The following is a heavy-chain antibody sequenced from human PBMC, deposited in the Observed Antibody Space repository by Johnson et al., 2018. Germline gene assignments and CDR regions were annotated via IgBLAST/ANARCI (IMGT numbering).Heavy chain of an antibody. D-gene: IGHD2-21*01. J-gene: IGHJ1*01. V-gene: IGHV3-9*01. CDR1: GFTFDDYA. CDR3: AKDGVLWGSQYFHH. CDR2: ITLNSGRI. Sequence: VQLVQAGGGLVQPGRSRRLSCAASGFTFDDYARHWVRLAPGKGLEWVSGITLNSGRIAYADSVKGRFTISRDNAKKSLYLQMNSLRPEDTALYYCAKDGVLWGSQYFHHWGQGTLVIVSS.